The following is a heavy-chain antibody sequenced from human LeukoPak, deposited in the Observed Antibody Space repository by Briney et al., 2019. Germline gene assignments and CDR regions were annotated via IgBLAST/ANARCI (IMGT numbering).Heavy chain of an antibody. Sequence: GGSLRLSCAASGFTFSNYWMSWVRQAPGKGLEWVANIKQDGSERYYVESMKGRFTISRDNAKNSLYLQMNSLRAEDTAVYYCARGPYPWGQGTLVTVSS. V-gene: IGHV3-7*03. J-gene: IGHJ4*02. CDR3: ARGPYP. CDR1: GFTFSNYW. CDR2: IKQDGSER.